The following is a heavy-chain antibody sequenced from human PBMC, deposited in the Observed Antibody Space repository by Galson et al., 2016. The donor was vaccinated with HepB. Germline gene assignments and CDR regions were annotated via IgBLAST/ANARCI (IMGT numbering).Heavy chain of an antibody. CDR2: ITPRGDTT. CDR3: AREPHGRTGYSYYYYGMDV. J-gene: IGHJ6*02. CDR1: AYTFPNYY. Sequence: SVKVSCKAPAYTFPNYYLHWVRQAPGQGLEWMGLITPRGDTTTYAQNFQGRVTMTRDTSTSSVHMELSSLTSEDTAVYYCAREPHGRTGYSYYYYGMDVWGQGTTVTVSS. V-gene: IGHV1-46*01.